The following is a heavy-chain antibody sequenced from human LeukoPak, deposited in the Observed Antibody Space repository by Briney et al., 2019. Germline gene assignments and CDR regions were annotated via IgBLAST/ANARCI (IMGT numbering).Heavy chain of an antibody. V-gene: IGHV3-30*02. D-gene: IGHD2-15*01. CDR1: GFTVSSNY. CDR2: VRYDSSNK. CDR3: ARDQTPFY. J-gene: IGHJ4*02. Sequence: GGSLRLSCAASGFTVSSNYMSWVRQAPGKGLEWVAFVRYDSSNKYYADSVKGRFTVSRDNSKNMLYLQMNSLRDEDTAVYYCARDQTPFYWGQGSLVTVSS.